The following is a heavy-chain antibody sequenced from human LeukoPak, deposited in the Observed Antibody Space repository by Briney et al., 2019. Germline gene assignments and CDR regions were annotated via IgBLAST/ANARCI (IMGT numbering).Heavy chain of an antibody. V-gene: IGHV1-18*01. CDR3: ARDRIMITFGGVIPFDY. CDR1: GYTFTSYD. Sequence: ASVKVSCKASGYTFTSYDINWVRQATGQGLEWMGWISAYNGNTNYAQKLQGRVTMTTDTSTSTAYMELRSLRSDDTAVYYCARDRIMITFGGVIPFDYWGQGTLVTVSS. CDR2: ISAYNGNT. D-gene: IGHD3-16*02. J-gene: IGHJ4*02.